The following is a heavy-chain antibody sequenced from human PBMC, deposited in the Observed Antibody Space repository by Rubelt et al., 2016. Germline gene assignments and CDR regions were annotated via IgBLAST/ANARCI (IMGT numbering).Heavy chain of an antibody. V-gene: IGHV4-59*12. CDR1: GGSITSYY. CDR3: ARSSGDDYVYDY. Sequence: QVQLQESGPGLVKPSETLSLTCSVSGGSITSYYWSWIRQPPGKGLEWIGYIFHSGSPNYNPSLKSRVTISVDKSKNQFSLNVNSVTAADTAVYYCARSSGDDYVYDYWGQGTLVTVSS. D-gene: IGHD5-12*01. CDR2: IFHSGSP. J-gene: IGHJ4*02.